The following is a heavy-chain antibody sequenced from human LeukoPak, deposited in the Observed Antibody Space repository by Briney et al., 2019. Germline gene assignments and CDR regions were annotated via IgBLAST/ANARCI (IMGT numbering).Heavy chain of an antibody. CDR2: INPNSGGT. D-gene: IGHD4-11*01. J-gene: IGHJ4*02. CDR1: GYTFTGYY. Sequence: GASVKVSCKASGYTFTGYYMHWVRQAPGQGLEWMGWINPNSGGTNYAQKFQGRVTMTRDTFISTAYMELSRLRSDDTAVYYCARVTTPKPYFDYWGQGTLVTVSS. V-gene: IGHV1-2*02. CDR3: ARVTTPKPYFDY.